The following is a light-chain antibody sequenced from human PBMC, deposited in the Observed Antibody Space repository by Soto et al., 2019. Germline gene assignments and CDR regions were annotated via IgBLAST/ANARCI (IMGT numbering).Light chain of an antibody. CDR3: QQRNSYPIT. Sequence: EIVLTQSPGTLSLSPGERATLSCRASQSVSSSYLAWYQQKPGQAPRLLIYGASSRATGTPDRFSGSGSGTDFTLTISSLQPEDFATYYCQQRNSYPITFGQGTRLEIK. CDR2: GAS. V-gene: IGKV3D-20*02. CDR1: QSVSSSY. J-gene: IGKJ5*01.